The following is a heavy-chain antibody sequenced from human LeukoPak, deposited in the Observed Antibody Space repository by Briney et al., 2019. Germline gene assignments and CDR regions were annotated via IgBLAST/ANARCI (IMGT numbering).Heavy chain of an antibody. V-gene: IGHV1-2*02. J-gene: IGHJ6*02. CDR3: VRCAVGCYYNYGIDA. Sequence: ASVKVSCKASGYTFTGYYMHWVRQAPGQGLEWMGWINPNSGGTNYAQKFQGRVTMTRDTSISTAYMELSRLRSDDTAVYYCVRCAVGCYYNYGIDAWGQGTTVTVSS. D-gene: IGHD2-8*01. CDR1: GYTFTGYY. CDR2: INPNSGGT.